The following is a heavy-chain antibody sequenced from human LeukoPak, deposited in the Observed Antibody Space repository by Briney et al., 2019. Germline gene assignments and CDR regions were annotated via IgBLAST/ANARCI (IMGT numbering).Heavy chain of an antibody. CDR1: GVSITSYY. Sequence: PSETLSLTCTVSGVSITSYYWSWIRQPPGKGLEWIGYIYYTGSTIYNPSLKGRVTISVDTSKNQFSLKLSSVTAADTAVYYCARDIGVAGWIDYWGQGTLVTVSS. CDR2: IYYTGST. D-gene: IGHD6-19*01. J-gene: IGHJ4*02. V-gene: IGHV4-59*01. CDR3: ARDIGVAGWIDY.